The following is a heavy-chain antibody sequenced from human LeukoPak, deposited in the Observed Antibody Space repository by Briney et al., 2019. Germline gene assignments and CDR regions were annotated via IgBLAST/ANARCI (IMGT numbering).Heavy chain of an antibody. CDR3: ARVLYRSSSWYGGLYYFDY. Sequence: SETLSLTCTVSGGSISSSSYYWGWIRQPPGKGLEWIGSIYYSGSTYYNPSLKSRVTISVDTSKNQFSLKLSSVTAADTAVYYCARVLYRSSSWYGGLYYFDYWGQGTLVTVSS. D-gene: IGHD6-13*01. CDR2: IYYSGST. V-gene: IGHV4-39*01. J-gene: IGHJ4*02. CDR1: GGSISSSSYY.